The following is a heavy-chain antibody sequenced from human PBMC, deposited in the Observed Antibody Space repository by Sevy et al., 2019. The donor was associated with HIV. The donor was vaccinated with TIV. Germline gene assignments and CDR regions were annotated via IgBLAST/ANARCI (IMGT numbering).Heavy chain of an antibody. D-gene: IGHD3-10*01. Sequence: SQTLSLTCAISGDSVSSNSAAWNWIRQSPSRGLEWLGRTYYRSKWYNDYAVSVKSRITINPETSKNQFSLQLNSVTPEDTAVYYCARGDYFGSGISNYYYYGMDVWAKGPRSPSP. CDR3: ARGDYFGSGISNYYYYGMDV. CDR2: TYYRSKWYN. CDR1: GDSVSSNSAA. J-gene: IGHJ6*02. V-gene: IGHV6-1*01.